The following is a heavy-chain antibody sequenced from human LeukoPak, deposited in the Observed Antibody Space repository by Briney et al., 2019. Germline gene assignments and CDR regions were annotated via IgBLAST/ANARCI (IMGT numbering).Heavy chain of an antibody. J-gene: IGHJ3*02. D-gene: IGHD3-10*01. CDR1: GGSISSHY. V-gene: IGHV4-59*11. CDR2: IYYSGST. Sequence: PSETLSLTCTVSGGSISSHYWSWIRQPPGKGLEWIGYIYYSGSTNYNPSLKSRVTISVDTSKNQFSLKLSSVTAADTAMYYCAREKSRFDAFDIWGQGTMVTVSS. CDR3: AREKSRFDAFDI.